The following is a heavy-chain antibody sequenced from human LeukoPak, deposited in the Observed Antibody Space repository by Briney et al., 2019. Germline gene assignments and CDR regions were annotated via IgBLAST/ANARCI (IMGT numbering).Heavy chain of an antibody. CDR3: ARDQDIVVVVAALRQREMGGFDP. D-gene: IGHD2-15*01. Sequence: ASVKVSCKTSGYTFTNYDINWVRQATGQGPEWMGWMNPKSGNTGYAQKFQGRVTMTRNTSISTAYMELSSLRSDDTAVYYCARDQDIVVVVAALRQREMGGFDPWGQGTLVTVSS. V-gene: IGHV1-8*01. CDR2: MNPKSGNT. CDR1: GYTFTNYD. J-gene: IGHJ5*02.